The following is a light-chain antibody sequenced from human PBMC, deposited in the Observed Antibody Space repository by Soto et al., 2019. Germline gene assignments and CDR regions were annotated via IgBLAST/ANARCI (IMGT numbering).Light chain of an antibody. CDR2: DAS. V-gene: IGKV3-11*01. J-gene: IGKJ5*01. Sequence: EIVLTQSPATLSLSPGERATLSCRASQSVSSYLAWYQQKPGQAPRLLIYDASNRATGIPARFSVSGSGTDLTLTISRLEPEDFAVYLCQQRSSWPRSIAFGQGTRLEIK. CDR3: QQRSSWPRSIA. CDR1: QSVSSY.